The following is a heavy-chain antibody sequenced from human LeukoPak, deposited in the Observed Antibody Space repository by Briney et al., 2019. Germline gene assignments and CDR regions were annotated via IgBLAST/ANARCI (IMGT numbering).Heavy chain of an antibody. J-gene: IGHJ5*02. V-gene: IGHV3-7*01. CDR3: ARIIVGATRKYNWFDP. CDR2: IKQDGSEK. Sequence: GGSLRLSCAASGFTFSSYWMSWVRQAPGKGLEWVANIKQDGSEKYYVDSVKGRFTISRDNAKNSLYLQMNSLRAEDTAVYYCARIIVGATRKYNWFDPWGQGTLVTVSS. CDR1: GFTFSSYW. D-gene: IGHD1-26*01.